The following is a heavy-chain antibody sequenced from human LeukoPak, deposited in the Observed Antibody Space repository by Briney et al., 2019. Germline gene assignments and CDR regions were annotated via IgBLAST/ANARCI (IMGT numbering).Heavy chain of an antibody. CDR3: ARGEQKATITGLDS. D-gene: IGHD5-24*01. CDR2: LNQDESRR. V-gene: IGHV3-7*01. Sequence: GGSLRLSCAASGFMFANYWMTWVRQAPGQGLEWVANLNQDESRREYLDSVKGRFTISRDNAKNSLYLQMTSLRVEDTAVYFCARGEQKATITGLDSWGQGTLVTVSS. CDR1: GFMFANYW. J-gene: IGHJ4*02.